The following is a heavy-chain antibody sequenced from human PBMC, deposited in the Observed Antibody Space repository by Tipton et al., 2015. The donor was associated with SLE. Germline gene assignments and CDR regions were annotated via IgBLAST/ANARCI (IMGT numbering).Heavy chain of an antibody. CDR3: ARKISVPAWGDYFDY. CDR1: GYSITSDNY. J-gene: IGHJ4*02. V-gene: IGHV4-38-2*01. CDR2: IYHSGSI. D-gene: IGHD3-16*01. Sequence: TLSLTCVVSGYSITSDNYWDWIRPPPGKGLAWIGSIYHSGSIYYNPSFESRVTLSIDTSKNQFSLKLTSVTAADTAVYYCARKISVPAWGDYFDYWGLGTRVIVSS.